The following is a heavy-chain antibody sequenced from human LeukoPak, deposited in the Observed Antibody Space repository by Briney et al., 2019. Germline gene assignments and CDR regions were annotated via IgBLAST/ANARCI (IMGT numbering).Heavy chain of an antibody. CDR2: ISYDGSNK. CDR1: GFTFSSYA. J-gene: IGHJ4*02. V-gene: IGHV3-30-3*01. CDR3: AKGYSSSSRLFDY. D-gene: IGHD6-6*01. Sequence: GGSLRLSCAASGFTFSSYAMHWVRQAPGKGLEWVAVISYDGSNKYYADSVKGRFTISRDNSKNTLYLQMNSLRAEDTAVYYCAKGYSSSSRLFDYWGQGTLVTVSS.